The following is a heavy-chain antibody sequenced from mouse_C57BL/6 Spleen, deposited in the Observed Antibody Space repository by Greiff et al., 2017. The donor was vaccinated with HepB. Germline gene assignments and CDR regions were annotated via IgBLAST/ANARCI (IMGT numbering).Heavy chain of an antibody. Sequence: QVQLKESGPELVKPGASVKISCKASGYAFSSSWMNWVKQRPGKGLEWIGRIYPGDGDTNYNGKFKGKATLTADKSSSTAYMQLSSLTSEDSAVYFCARSDNWGFDYWGQGTTLTVSS. CDR2: IYPGDGDT. CDR3: ARSDNWGFDY. J-gene: IGHJ2*01. D-gene: IGHD4-1*01. V-gene: IGHV1-82*01. CDR1: GYAFSSSW.